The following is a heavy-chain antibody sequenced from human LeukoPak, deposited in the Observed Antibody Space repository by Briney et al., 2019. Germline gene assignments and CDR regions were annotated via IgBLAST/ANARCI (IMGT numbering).Heavy chain of an antibody. CDR1: GGSISSGTYY. Sequence: SETLSLTCTVSGGSISSGTYYWSWIRQPAGKGLEWIGRIYTSGSTNYNPSLKSRVTISVDMSKNQFSLKLSSVTAADTAVYYCARAAFSNYLSYFDYWGQGILVTVSS. V-gene: IGHV4-61*02. J-gene: IGHJ4*02. CDR3: ARAAFSNYLSYFDY. D-gene: IGHD4-11*01. CDR2: IYTSGST.